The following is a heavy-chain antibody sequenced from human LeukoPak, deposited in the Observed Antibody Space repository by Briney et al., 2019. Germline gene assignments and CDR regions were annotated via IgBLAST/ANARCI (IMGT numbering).Heavy chain of an antibody. CDR3: ARGRYGSGSYYRREFDP. D-gene: IGHD3-10*01. Sequence: SETLSLTCAVYGGSFSGYYWSWIRQPPGKGLEWIGEINHSGSTNYNPSLKSRVTISVDTSKNQFSLKLSSVTAADTAVYYCARGRYGSGSYYRREFDPWGQGTLVTVSS. CDR1: GGSFSGYY. J-gene: IGHJ5*02. V-gene: IGHV4-34*01. CDR2: INHSGST.